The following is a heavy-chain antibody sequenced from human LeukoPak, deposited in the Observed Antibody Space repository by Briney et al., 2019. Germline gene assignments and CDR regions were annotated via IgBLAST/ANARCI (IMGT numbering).Heavy chain of an antibody. Sequence: PGGSLRLSCAASGFTFSSYAMSWVRQAPGKGREGVSAISGSGGSTYYADSVRGRFTISRDNSKNTLYLQMNSLRAEDTAVYYCAKDRRYSYGPTDYWGQGTLVTVSS. CDR2: ISGSGGST. CDR1: GFTFSSYA. J-gene: IGHJ4*02. CDR3: AKDRRYSYGPTDY. D-gene: IGHD5-18*01. V-gene: IGHV3-23*01.